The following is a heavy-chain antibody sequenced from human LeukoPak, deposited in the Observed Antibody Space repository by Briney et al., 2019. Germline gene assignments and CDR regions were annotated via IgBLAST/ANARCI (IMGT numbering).Heavy chain of an antibody. CDR3: VRAYDY. J-gene: IGHJ4*02. CDR2: ISSSGST. CDR1: GDSISSYY. Sequence: PSETLSLTCTVSGDSISSYYWSWIRQPPGKGLEWLGYISSSGSTNYNPSLKSRVTISVDTSKNQFSLNLVSVTAADTAVYYCVRAYDYWGQGTLVTVSS. V-gene: IGHV4-59*12.